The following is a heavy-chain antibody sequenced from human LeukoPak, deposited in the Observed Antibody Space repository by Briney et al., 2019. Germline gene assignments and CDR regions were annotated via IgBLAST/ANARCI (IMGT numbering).Heavy chain of an antibody. D-gene: IGHD2-2*03. J-gene: IGHJ6*03. Sequence: GASVKVSCKASGYTFTGYYMHWVRQAPGQGLEWMGRINPNSGGTNYAQKFQGRVTMTRDTSISTAYMEPSRLRSDDTAVYYCASGYCSSTSCYDPYYYYYMDVWGKGTTVTVSS. CDR2: INPNSGGT. V-gene: IGHV1-2*06. CDR3: ASGYCSSTSCYDPYYYYYMDV. CDR1: GYTFTGYY.